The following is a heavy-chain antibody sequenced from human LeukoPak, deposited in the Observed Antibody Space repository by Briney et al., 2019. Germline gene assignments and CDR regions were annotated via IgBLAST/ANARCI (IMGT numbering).Heavy chain of an antibody. Sequence: ASVKVSCKASGYTFSGYYIHWVRQAPGQGLEWMGIINPSGGSTSYAQKFQGRVTMTRDMSTSTVYMELSSLRSEDTAVYYCARGGKYCSGGSCQGFWFDPWGQGTLVTVSS. D-gene: IGHD2-15*01. J-gene: IGHJ5*02. CDR2: INPSGGST. V-gene: IGHV1-46*01. CDR3: ARGGKYCSGGSCQGFWFDP. CDR1: GYTFSGYY.